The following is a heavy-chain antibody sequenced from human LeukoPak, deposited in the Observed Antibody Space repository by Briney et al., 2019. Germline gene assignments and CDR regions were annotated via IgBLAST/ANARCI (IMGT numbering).Heavy chain of an antibody. D-gene: IGHD6-19*01. Sequence: PSETLSLTCTVSGGSISSYYWSWIRQPPGKGLEWIGEINHSGSTNYNPSLKSRVTISVDTSKNQFSLKLSSVTAADTAVYYCARGSQWLLTFDYWGQGTLVTVSS. CDR1: GGSISSYY. CDR3: ARGSQWLLTFDY. J-gene: IGHJ4*02. V-gene: IGHV4-34*01. CDR2: INHSGST.